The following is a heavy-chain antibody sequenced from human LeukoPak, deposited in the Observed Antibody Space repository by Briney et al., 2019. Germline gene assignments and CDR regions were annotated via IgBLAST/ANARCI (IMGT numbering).Heavy chain of an antibody. V-gene: IGHV1-69*06. CDR1: GGTFSSYA. J-gene: IGHJ6*03. Sequence: GASVKVSCKASGGTFSSYAISWVRQAPGQGLEWTGGIIPIFGAANYAQKFQGRVTITADKSTSTAYMELSSLRSEDTAVYYCARSTGTVGNYYYYYYMDVWGKGTTVTVSS. CDR3: ARSTGTVGNYYYYYYMDV. D-gene: IGHD1-7*01. CDR2: IIPIFGAA.